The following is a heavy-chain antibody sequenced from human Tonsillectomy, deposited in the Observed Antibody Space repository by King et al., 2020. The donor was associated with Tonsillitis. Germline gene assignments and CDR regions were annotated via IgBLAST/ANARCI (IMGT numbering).Heavy chain of an antibody. V-gene: IGHV3-21*01. Sequence: VQLVESGGGLVKPGGSLRLSCAASGFTFGSYSMNCVRQAPGKGLGWVSSISSSSSDIYYADSVKGRFTISRDNAKNSLSLQMNSLRAEDTAVYYVARDVRYDILTGRYDAFDIWGQGTMVTVSS. CDR2: ISSSSSDI. CDR1: GFTFGSYS. D-gene: IGHD3-9*01. J-gene: IGHJ3*02. CDR3: ARDVRYDILTGRYDAFDI.